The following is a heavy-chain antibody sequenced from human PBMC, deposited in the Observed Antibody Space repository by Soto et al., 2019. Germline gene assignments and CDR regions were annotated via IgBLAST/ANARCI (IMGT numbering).Heavy chain of an antibody. CDR1: GGSFSGYY. CDR3: ARGQGWYYGSGSYF. D-gene: IGHD3-10*01. CDR2: INHSGST. J-gene: IGHJ6*02. V-gene: IGHV4-34*01. Sequence: SETLSLTCGVYGGSFSGYYWSWIRQPPGKGRGCIGEINHSGSTKYNPSLKSRVTISVDTSKHQFSLKISSVTAADTDVYYCARGQGWYYGSGSYFWCQGTSVTVSS.